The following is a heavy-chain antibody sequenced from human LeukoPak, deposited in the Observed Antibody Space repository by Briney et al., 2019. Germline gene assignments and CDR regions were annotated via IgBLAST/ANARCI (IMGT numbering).Heavy chain of an antibody. Sequence: SGGSLRLSCAASGFTFSSYGMHWVRQAPDKGLEWVAFIRYDGSNKYYADSVKGRFTISRDNSKNTLYLQMNSLRAEDTAVYYCARVLPLPGVATDAFDIWGQGTMVTVSS. CDR1: GFTFSSYG. CDR3: ARVLPLPGVATDAFDI. D-gene: IGHD3-3*01. CDR2: IRYDGSNK. V-gene: IGHV3-30*02. J-gene: IGHJ3*02.